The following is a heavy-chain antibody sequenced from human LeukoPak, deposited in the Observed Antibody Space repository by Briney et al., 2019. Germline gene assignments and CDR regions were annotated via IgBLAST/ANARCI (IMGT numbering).Heavy chain of an antibody. D-gene: IGHD1-14*01. CDR1: GFTFGNSW. CDR2: INADGSTA. Sequence: GGSLRLSCAASGFTFGNSWVYWVRQAPGKGLVWVSLINADGSTATYADSVKGRFTISRDNARNTLSLQMNSLTIEDTAVYYCVVVVEPPDSDGFDVWGQGTMITVSS. V-gene: IGHV3-74*01. CDR3: VVVVEPPDSDGFDV. J-gene: IGHJ3*01.